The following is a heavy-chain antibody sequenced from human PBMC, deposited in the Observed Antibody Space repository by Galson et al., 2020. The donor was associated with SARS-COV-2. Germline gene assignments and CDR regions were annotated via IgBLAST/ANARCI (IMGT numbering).Heavy chain of an antibody. D-gene: IGHD1-26*01. CDR3: ARSVGPTANDYYMDV. Sequence: GGSLSLSCAASGFTFSSYSMNWVRQAPGKGLEWLSYISGSSSTIYYADSVKGRFTISRDNARNSLYLQMNSLRAEDTAVYYCARSVGPTANDYYMDVWGKGTTVTVSS. CDR1: GFTFSSYS. V-gene: IGHV3-48*01. CDR2: ISGSSSTI. J-gene: IGHJ6*03.